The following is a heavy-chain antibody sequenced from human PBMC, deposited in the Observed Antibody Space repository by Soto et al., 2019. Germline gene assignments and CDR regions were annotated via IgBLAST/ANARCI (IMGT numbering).Heavy chain of an antibody. Sequence: GGSLRLSCAASGFTFSSNSMNWVRQAPGKGLEWVSSISSSSSYIYYADSVKGRFTISRDNAKNSLYLQMNSLRAEDTAVYYCARDWSVAGSPEFDYWGQGALVTVSS. V-gene: IGHV3-21*01. J-gene: IGHJ4*02. CDR2: ISSSSSYI. D-gene: IGHD6-19*01. CDR1: GFTFSSNS. CDR3: ARDWSVAGSPEFDY.